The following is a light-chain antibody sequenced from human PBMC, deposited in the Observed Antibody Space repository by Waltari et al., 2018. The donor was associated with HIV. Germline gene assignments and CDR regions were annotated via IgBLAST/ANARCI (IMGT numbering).Light chain of an antibody. CDR3: QECSGSSWT. CDR1: KIVSLNY. V-gene: IGKV3D-20*02. Sequence: VLTQSPETLSLSPGARATLSCRAEKIVSLNYFAWYQQRPGQDPRHLVYNTSYRAAGIPDRFSAAGSGTHFTLAISRLEPEDFAVYYCQECSGSSWTFGQGT. J-gene: IGKJ1*01. CDR2: NTS.